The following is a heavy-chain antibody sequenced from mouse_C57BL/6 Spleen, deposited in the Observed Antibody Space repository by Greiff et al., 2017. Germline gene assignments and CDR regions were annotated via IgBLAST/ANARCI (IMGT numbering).Heavy chain of an antibody. CDR1: GFTFSDYG. CDR2: ISSGSSTI. D-gene: IGHD3-3*01. CDR3: ARGRGTSYFVY. Sequence: EVHLVESGGGLVKPGGSLKLSCAASGFTFSDYGMHWVRQAPEKGLEWVAYISSGSSTIYYADTVKGRFTISRDNAKNTLFLQMTSLRSEDTAMYYCARGRGTSYFVYWGQGTTLTVSS. V-gene: IGHV5-17*01. J-gene: IGHJ2*01.